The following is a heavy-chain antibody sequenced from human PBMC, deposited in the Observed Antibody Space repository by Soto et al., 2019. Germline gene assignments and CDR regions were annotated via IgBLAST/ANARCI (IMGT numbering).Heavy chain of an antibody. CDR2: IWYDGSNK. CDR3: ARGGDMSGYCSGGSCSFNWFDP. Sequence: GGSLRLSCAASGFTFSSYGMHWVRQAPGKGLEWVAVIWYDGSNKYYADSVKGRFTISRDNSKNTLYLQMNSLRAEDTAVYYCARGGDMSGYCSGGSCSFNWFDPWGQGTLVTVSS. J-gene: IGHJ5*02. CDR1: GFTFSSYG. V-gene: IGHV3-33*01. D-gene: IGHD2-15*01.